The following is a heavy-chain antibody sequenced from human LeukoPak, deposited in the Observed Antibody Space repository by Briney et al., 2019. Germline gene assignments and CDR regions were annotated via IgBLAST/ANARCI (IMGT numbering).Heavy chain of an antibody. J-gene: IGHJ4*02. CDR3: ARDRLSSSWYALDY. CDR1: GYTFTGYY. CDR2: INAGNGNT. D-gene: IGHD6-13*01. V-gene: IGHV1-3*01. Sequence: ASVKVSCKASGYTFTGYYMHWVRQAPGQRLEWMGWINAGNGNTKYSQKFQGRVTITRDTSASTAYMELSSLRSEDTAVYYCARDRLSSSWYALDYWGQGTLVTVSS.